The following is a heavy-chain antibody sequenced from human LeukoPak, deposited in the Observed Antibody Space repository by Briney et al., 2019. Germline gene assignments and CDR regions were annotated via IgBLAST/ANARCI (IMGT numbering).Heavy chain of an antibody. V-gene: IGHV4-61*05. Sequence: SETLSLTCTVSGGSISSSSYYWGWIRQPPGKGLEWIGYIYYSGSTNYNPSLKSRVTISVDTSKNQFSLKLSSVTAADTAVYYCARNAYYDILTGYYPFDPWGQGTLVTVSS. CDR1: GGSISSSSYY. CDR2: IYYSGST. D-gene: IGHD3-9*01. J-gene: IGHJ5*02. CDR3: ARNAYYDILTGYYPFDP.